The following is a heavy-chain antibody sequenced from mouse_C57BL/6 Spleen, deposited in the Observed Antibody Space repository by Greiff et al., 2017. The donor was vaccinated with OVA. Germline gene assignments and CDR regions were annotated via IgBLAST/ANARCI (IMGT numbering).Heavy chain of an antibody. CDR1: GYTFTDYE. Sequence: VQLQQSGAELVRPGASVTLSCKASGYTFTDYEMHWVKQTPVHGLEWIGAIDPETGGTAYNQKFKGKAILTADKSSSTAYMELRSLTSEDSAVYYCTREDDGYYFDYWGQGTTLTVSS. J-gene: IGHJ2*01. D-gene: IGHD2-3*01. V-gene: IGHV1-15*01. CDR3: TREDDGYYFDY. CDR2: IDPETGGT.